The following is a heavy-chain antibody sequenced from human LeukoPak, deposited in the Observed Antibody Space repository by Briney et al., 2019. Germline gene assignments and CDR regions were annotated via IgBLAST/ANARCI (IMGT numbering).Heavy chain of an antibody. D-gene: IGHD5-12*01. CDR2: IYYTGST. J-gene: IGHJ4*02. Sequence: TSETLSLTCTVSGGSISGYYWTWVRQPPGKGLEWIGYIYYTGSTNYKPSLKSRVTMSLDTSTNRVSLKLTSVTAADTAVYYCARGAGGYPIDYWGQGALVTVSS. CDR1: GGSISGYY. CDR3: ARGAGGYPIDY. V-gene: IGHV4-59*12.